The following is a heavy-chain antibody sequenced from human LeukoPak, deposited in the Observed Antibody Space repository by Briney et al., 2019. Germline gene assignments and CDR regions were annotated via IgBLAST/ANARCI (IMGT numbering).Heavy chain of an antibody. V-gene: IGHV3-23*01. D-gene: IGHD6-6*01. CDR1: GFTFSSYA. Sequence: GGSLRLSCAASGFTFSSYAMNWVRQAPGKGLEWVSVISGSGGSTYYADSVKGRFTISRDNSKNTLYLQMNSLRAEDTAVYYCAKEGAARYSSSSLGYWGQGTLVTVSS. J-gene: IGHJ4*02. CDR3: AKEGAARYSSSSLGY. CDR2: ISGSGGST.